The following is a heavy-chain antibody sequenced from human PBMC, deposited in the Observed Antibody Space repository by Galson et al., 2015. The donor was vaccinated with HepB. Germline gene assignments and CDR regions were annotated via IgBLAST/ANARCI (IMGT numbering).Heavy chain of an antibody. CDR3: ARDLYYDILTRSGHWFDP. Sequence: SVKVSCKASGYTFTSYGISWVRQAPGQGLEWMGWIIPYNGKTNYAQKLQGRVTMTTDTSTSTAYMELRSLRSDDTAVYYCARDLYYDILTRSGHWFDPRGQGTLVTVS. V-gene: IGHV1-18*04. J-gene: IGHJ5*02. CDR1: GYTFTSYG. CDR2: IIPYNGKT. D-gene: IGHD3-9*01.